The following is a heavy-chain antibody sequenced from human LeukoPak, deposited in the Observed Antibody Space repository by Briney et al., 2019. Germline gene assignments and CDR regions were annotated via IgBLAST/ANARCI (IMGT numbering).Heavy chain of an antibody. CDR2: ISGSGSII. J-gene: IGHJ4*02. CDR3: ARLKYQLPYYFDY. Sequence: GGSLRLSCAASGVTFSDYYMSWVRQAPGKGLEWVSYISGSGSIIYYADSVKGRFTISRDNAKNSLCLQMNSLRAEDTAVYYCARLKYQLPYYFDYWGQGTLVTVSS. CDR1: GVTFSDYY. V-gene: IGHV3-11*01. D-gene: IGHD2-2*01.